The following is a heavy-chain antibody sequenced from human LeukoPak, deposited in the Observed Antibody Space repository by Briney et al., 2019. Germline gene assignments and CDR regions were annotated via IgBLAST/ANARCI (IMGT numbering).Heavy chain of an antibody. CDR2: ISYSGTT. CDR3: AANSADYNTLGSSYKV. J-gene: IGHJ4*02. D-gene: IGHD3-10*01. V-gene: IGHV4-39*02. CDR1: GGSISSSSYY. Sequence: PSETLSLTCTVSGGSISSSSYYWGWIRQPPGKGLEWIGSISYSGTTYYNPSLKSRVTISVDTSENHFSLKLSSVTAADTAVYYCAANSADYNTLGSSYKVWGQGTLVTVSS.